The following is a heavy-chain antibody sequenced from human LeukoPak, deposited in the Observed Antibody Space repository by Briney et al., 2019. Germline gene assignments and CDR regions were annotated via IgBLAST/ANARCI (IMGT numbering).Heavy chain of an antibody. CDR3: VRGCSAGSCYGEY. J-gene: IGHJ4*02. CDR2: IYRSGTT. V-gene: IGHV4-4*02. CDR1: GDSISSTSW. Sequence: PSETLSLTCAVSGDSISSTSWWSWVRQPPGKGLEWIGEIYRSGTTNYNPSLKSRVTISVDKSKNQFSLNVNSVTAADTAVYYCVRGCSAGSCYGEYWGQGTLVTVSS. D-gene: IGHD2-15*01.